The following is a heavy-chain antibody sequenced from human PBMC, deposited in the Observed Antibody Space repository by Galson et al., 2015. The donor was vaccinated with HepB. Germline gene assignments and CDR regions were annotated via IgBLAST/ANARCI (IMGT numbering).Heavy chain of an antibody. V-gene: IGHV6-1*01. Sequence: CAISGDSVSSNGAAWNWIRQSPSRGLEWLGRTYYRSKWFNDYAVSVKSRITINPDTSKNQFSLQLRSVTPEDTAVYYCASYCSSTSCYHGDAEYFQHWGQGTLVTVSS. CDR1: GDSVSSNGAA. J-gene: IGHJ1*01. D-gene: IGHD2-2*01. CDR3: ASYCSSTSCYHGDAEYFQH. CDR2: TYYRSKWFN.